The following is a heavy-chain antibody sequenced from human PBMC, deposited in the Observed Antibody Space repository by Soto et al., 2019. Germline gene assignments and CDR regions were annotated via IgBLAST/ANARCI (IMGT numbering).Heavy chain of an antibody. Sequence: QVQLQESGPGLVKPSGTLSLTCAVSGGSISSSNWWSWVRQPPGKGLEWIGEIYHSGSTNYNPSLKSRVTISVDTSKNQFSLKLSSVTAADTAVYYCAGGNYYDSSGYAFDIWGQGTMVTVSS. J-gene: IGHJ3*02. CDR2: IYHSGST. D-gene: IGHD3-22*01. V-gene: IGHV4-4*02. CDR1: GGSISSSNW. CDR3: AGGNYYDSSGYAFDI.